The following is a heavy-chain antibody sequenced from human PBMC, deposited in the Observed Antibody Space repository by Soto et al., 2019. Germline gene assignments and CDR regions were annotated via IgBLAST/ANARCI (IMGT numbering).Heavy chain of an antibody. D-gene: IGHD2-8*01. CDR3: ARWVMGVYYLDY. V-gene: IGHV5-10-1*01. J-gene: IGHJ4*02. CDR1: GYSFTSYL. Sequence: GESLKISCKGSGYSFTSYLISWVRQMPGKGLEWMGRIDPSDSYTNYSPSFRGHVTISADKSISTAYLQWSSLKASDTALYYCARWVMGVYYLDYWGQGTLVTVSS. CDR2: IDPSDSYT.